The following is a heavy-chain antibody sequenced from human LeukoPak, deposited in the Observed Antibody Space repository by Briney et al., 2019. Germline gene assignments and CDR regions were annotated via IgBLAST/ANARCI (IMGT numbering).Heavy chain of an antibody. CDR2: IYYSGST. V-gene: IGHV4-31*03. CDR1: GGSISSGGYY. J-gene: IGHJ4*02. CDR3: AREYYYDSSGSFDY. D-gene: IGHD3-22*01. Sequence: SETLSLTCTVSGGSISSGGYYWSWIRQHPGKGLEWIGYIYYSGSTYYNPSLRSRVTISVDTSKNQFSLKLSSVTAADTAVYYCAREYYYDSSGSFDYWGQGTLVTVSS.